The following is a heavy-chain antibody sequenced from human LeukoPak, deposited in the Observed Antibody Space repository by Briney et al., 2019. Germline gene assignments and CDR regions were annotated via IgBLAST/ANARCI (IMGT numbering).Heavy chain of an antibody. V-gene: IGHV3-7*01. CDR1: GFTFSSYW. CDR2: IKQDGSEK. Sequence: GGSLRLSCAASGFTFSSYWMSWVRQAPGKGLEWVANIKQDGSEKYYVDSVKGRFTISRDNAKNSLYLQMNSLRAEDTAVYYCARDYFDSSGSSWFDPWGQGTLVTVSS. J-gene: IGHJ5*02. CDR3: ARDYFDSSGSSWFDP. D-gene: IGHD3-22*01.